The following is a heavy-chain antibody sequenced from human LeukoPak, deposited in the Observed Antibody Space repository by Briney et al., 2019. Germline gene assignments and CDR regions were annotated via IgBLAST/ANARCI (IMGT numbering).Heavy chain of an antibody. Sequence: GGSPRLSCAASGFTFSSYSMNWVRQAPGKGLEWVSSISSSSSYIYYADSVKGRFTISRDNAKNSLYLQMNSLRAEDTAVYYCATYLRSGPIDSWGQGTLVTVSS. D-gene: IGHD2/OR15-2a*01. J-gene: IGHJ4*02. CDR3: ATYLRSGPIDS. CDR1: GFTFSSYS. V-gene: IGHV3-21*01. CDR2: ISSSSSYI.